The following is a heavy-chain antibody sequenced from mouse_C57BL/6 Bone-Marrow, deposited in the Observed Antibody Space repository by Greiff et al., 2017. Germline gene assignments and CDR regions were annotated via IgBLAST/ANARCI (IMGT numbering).Heavy chain of an antibody. V-gene: IGHV5-9*01. CDR1: GFTFSSYT. CDR2: ISGGGGNT. CDR3: ARRWLRLDY. D-gene: IGHD2-2*01. Sequence: EVKLVESGGGLVKPGGSLKLSCAASGFTFSSYTMSWVRQTPEKRLEWVATISGGGGNTYYPDSVKGRFTISRDNAKNTLYLQMSSLRSEDTALYYCARRWLRLDYWGQGTTLTVSS. J-gene: IGHJ2*01.